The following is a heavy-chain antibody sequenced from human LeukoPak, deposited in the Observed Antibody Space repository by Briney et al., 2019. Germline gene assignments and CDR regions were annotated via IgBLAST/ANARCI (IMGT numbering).Heavy chain of an antibody. CDR2: LFHSGST. D-gene: IGHD2-21*01. CDR1: GASISSYY. V-gene: IGHV4-59*01. J-gene: IGHJ4*02. CDR3: ARAGASYSFDY. Sequence: SETLSLTCSVSGASISSYYWSWIRQPPGKGLEWIGYLFHSGSTNYNPSLKSRVTISVDTSKNQFSPKLNSVTAADTAVYYCARAGASYSFDYWGQGTLVTVSS.